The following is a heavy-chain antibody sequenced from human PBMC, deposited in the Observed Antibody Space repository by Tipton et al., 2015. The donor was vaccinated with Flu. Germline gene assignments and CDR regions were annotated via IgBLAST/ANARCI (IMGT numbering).Heavy chain of an antibody. D-gene: IGHD1-26*01. V-gene: IGHV4-59*11. J-gene: IGHJ4*02. Sequence: LRLSCSVSGGSISGHYWNWIRQPPGKGLEWIGYIYFSGSTEYNPSLRSRVTISLDTSKKHFSLNLSSVIAADTAMYYCARGSYGELLYFDYWAREPWASSPQ. CDR2: IYFSGST. CDR3: ARGSYGELLYFDY. CDR1: GGSISGHY.